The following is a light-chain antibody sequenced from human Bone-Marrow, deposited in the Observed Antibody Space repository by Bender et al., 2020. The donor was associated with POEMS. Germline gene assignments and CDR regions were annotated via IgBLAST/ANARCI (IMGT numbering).Light chain of an antibody. V-gene: IGLV3-25*03. CDR2: GDT. CDR3: QSADSSGTYWV. CDR1: ALPKHN. Sequence: SSELTQPPSVSVSPGQTARITCSGDALPKHNAFWYQQKSGQAPDVVIYGDTERASGIPERFSGSSSGTRVTLTISGVQAEDEADYYCQSADSSGTYWVFGGGTKLTVL. J-gene: IGLJ3*02.